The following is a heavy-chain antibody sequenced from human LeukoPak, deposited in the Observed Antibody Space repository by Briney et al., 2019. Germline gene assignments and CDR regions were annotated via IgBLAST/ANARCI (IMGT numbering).Heavy chain of an antibody. V-gene: IGHV1-2*02. J-gene: IGHJ6*02. CDR2: INPNSGGT. Sequence: ASVKVSCKASGYTFTGYYMHWVRQAPGQGLEWMGWINPNSGGTNYAQKFQGRVTMTRDTSISTAYMELSRLRSDDTAVYYCARGGAYGDYRYYYYGMDVWGQGTTVIVSS. CDR3: ARGGAYGDYRYYYYGMDV. D-gene: IGHD4-17*01. CDR1: GYTFTGYY.